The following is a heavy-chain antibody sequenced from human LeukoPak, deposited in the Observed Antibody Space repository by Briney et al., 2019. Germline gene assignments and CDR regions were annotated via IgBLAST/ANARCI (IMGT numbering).Heavy chain of an antibody. J-gene: IGHJ6*02. Sequence: GGSLRLSCAASGFTFSSYAMSWVRQAPGKGLEWVSAISGSGGSTCYADSVKGRFTISRDNSKNTLYLQMNSLRAEDTAVYYCAKDLGIVVVPAGYGMDVWGQGTTVTVSS. D-gene: IGHD2-2*01. CDR3: AKDLGIVVVPAGYGMDV. CDR2: ISGSGGST. V-gene: IGHV3-23*01. CDR1: GFTFSSYA.